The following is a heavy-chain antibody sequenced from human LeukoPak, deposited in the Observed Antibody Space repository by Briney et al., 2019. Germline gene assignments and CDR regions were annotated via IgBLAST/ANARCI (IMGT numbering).Heavy chain of an antibody. CDR2: IYYSGST. Sequence: SETLSLTCTVSGGSISSYYWSWILQPPGKGLEWIGYIYYSGSTNYNPSLKSRVTISVDTSKNQFSLKLSSVTAADTAVYYCARDTKGLLWFGELDTGDAFDIWGQGTMVTVSS. J-gene: IGHJ3*02. CDR3: ARDTKGLLWFGELDTGDAFDI. CDR1: GGSISSYY. D-gene: IGHD3-10*01. V-gene: IGHV4-59*01.